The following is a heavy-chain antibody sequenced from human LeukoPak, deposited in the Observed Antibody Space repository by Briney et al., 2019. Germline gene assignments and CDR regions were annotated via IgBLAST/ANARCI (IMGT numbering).Heavy chain of an antibody. CDR3: ARGLGNDGIFDY. D-gene: IGHD1-1*01. Sequence: ASVKVSCKASGYTFTSYYMHWVRQAPGQGLEWMGWMNPNSGNTGYAQKFQGRVTMTRNTSISTAYMELSSLRSEDTAVYYCARGLGNDGIFDYWGQGTLVTVSS. CDR2: MNPNSGNT. V-gene: IGHV1-8*02. J-gene: IGHJ4*02. CDR1: GYTFTSYY.